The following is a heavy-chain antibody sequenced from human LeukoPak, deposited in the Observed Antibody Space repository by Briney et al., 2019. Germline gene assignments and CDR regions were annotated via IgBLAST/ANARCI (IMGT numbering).Heavy chain of an antibody. CDR1: GFTFSSYS. V-gene: IGHV3-48*01. D-gene: IGHD1-26*01. CDR3: ARDLASRGSYLFDP. J-gene: IGHJ5*02. Sequence: GGSLRLSCAASGFTFSSYSMNWVRQAPGKGLEWVSYISSGGTTVYNADSVKGRFTISRDNAKNSLYLQMDSLRAEDTAVYYCARDLASRGSYLFDPWGQGTLVTVSS. CDR2: ISSGGTTV.